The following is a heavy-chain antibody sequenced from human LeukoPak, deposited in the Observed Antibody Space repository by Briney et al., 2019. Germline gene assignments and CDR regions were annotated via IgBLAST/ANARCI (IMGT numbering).Heavy chain of an antibody. CDR1: GFTFSSYE. V-gene: IGHV3-48*03. J-gene: IGHJ3*02. D-gene: IGHD3-22*01. Sequence: GGSLRLSCAASGFTFSSYEMNWVRQAPGKGREWVSYISSSGSTVYYADSVKGGFTISRDNAKNSLYLQMNSLRAEDTAVYYCARVGSGFAFDIWGQGTMVTVSS. CDR3: ARVGSGFAFDI. CDR2: ISSSGSTV.